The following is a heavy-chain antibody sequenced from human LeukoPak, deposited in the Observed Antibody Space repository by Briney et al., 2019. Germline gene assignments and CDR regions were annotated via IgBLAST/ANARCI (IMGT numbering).Heavy chain of an antibody. D-gene: IGHD3-10*01. CDR1: GYTFTGYY. Sequence: ASVKVSCKASGYTFTGYYMHWVRQAPGQGLEWMGWMIPIGGKTGYAQKFQGRVTMTWNTAISTAYMELNSLRSDDTAVYFCARVRGAGLDYWGQGTLVTVSS. J-gene: IGHJ4*02. V-gene: IGHV1-8*02. CDR2: MIPIGGKT. CDR3: ARVRGAGLDY.